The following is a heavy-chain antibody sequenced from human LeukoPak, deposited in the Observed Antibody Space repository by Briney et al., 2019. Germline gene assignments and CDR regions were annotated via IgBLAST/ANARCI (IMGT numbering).Heavy chain of an antibody. V-gene: IGHV3-15*01. D-gene: IGHD6-19*01. CDR2: IKSKTDGGTT. J-gene: IGHJ4*02. Sequence: GGSLRLSCAASGFTFDSYAMSWVRQAPGKGLERVGRIKSKTDGGTTDYAAPVKGRFTISRDDSKNTLYLQMNSLKTEDTAVYYCTTVRQWLFIFDYWGQGTLVTVSS. CDR3: TTVRQWLFIFDY. CDR1: GFTFDSYA.